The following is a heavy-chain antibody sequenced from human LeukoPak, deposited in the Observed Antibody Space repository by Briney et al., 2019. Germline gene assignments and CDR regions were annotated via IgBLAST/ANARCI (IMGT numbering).Heavy chain of an antibody. Sequence: PSETLSLTCTVSGGSISSYYWSWIRQPPGKGLEWIGYIYYSGSTNYNPSLKSRVTISVDTSKNQFSLKLSSVTAADTAVYYCARAHDYGVDWFDPWGQGTLVTVSS. V-gene: IGHV4-59*01. CDR1: GGSISSYY. J-gene: IGHJ5*02. D-gene: IGHD4-17*01. CDR2: IYYSGST. CDR3: ARAHDYGVDWFDP.